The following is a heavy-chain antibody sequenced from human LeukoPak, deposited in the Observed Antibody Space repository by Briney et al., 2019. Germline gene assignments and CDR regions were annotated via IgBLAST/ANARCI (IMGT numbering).Heavy chain of an antibody. CDR2: IYNSGST. V-gene: IGHV4-39*01. Sequence: SETLSLTCTVSGDSISRSSYCWGWIRQPPGKGLEWIGTIYNSGSTYYNPSLKSRVTISVDTSKNQFSLKLTSVTAADTAVYYCARLWSISGWYEDFDHWGQGNLVTVSS. CDR3: ARLWSISGWYEDFDH. J-gene: IGHJ4*02. D-gene: IGHD6-19*01. CDR1: GDSISRSSYC.